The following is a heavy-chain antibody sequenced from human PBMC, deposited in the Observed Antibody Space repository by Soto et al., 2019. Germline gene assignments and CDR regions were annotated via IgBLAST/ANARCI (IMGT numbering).Heavy chain of an antibody. CDR2: INGAGGST. CDR3: VKDPNWEWGY. CDR1: GFTFSSYD. D-gene: IGHD1-1*01. Sequence: EVHLLESGGGLVQPGGSLRLSCVASGFTFSSYDMNWVRQPPGKGLEWVSNINGAGGSTSYADAVKGRFTISRDNSKNTLYLQMNSLRAEDTAVYYCVKDPNWEWGYWGQGTLVTVSS. J-gene: IGHJ4*02. V-gene: IGHV3-23*01.